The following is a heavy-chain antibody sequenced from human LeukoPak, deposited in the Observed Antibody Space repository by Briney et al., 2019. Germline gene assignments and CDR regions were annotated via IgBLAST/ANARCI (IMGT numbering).Heavy chain of an antibody. V-gene: IGHV3-66*02. Sequence: GGSLRLSCAASGFTVSSNYMSWVRQAPGKGLEWVSVIYSGGSTYYADSVKGRFTISRDNSKNTLYLQMNSLRAEDTAVYYCARQLTLNYYYYGTDVWGQGTTVTVSS. D-gene: IGHD1-1*01. CDR2: IYSGGST. J-gene: IGHJ6*02. CDR1: GFTVSSNY. CDR3: ARQLTLNYYYYGTDV.